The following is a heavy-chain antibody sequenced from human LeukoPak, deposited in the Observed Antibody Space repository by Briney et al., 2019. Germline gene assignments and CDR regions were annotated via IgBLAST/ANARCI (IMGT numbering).Heavy chain of an antibody. J-gene: IGHJ3*02. CDR1: GFTFSSYS. CDR3: ARDLGELLPSDAFDI. CDR2: ISSSSSTI. V-gene: IGHV3-48*04. D-gene: IGHD1-26*01. Sequence: PAGGSLRLSCAASGFTFSSYSMNWVRQAPGKGLEWVSYISSSSSTIYYADSVKGRFTISRDNAKNSLYLQMNSPRAEDTAVYYCARDLGELLPSDAFDIWGQGTMVTVSS.